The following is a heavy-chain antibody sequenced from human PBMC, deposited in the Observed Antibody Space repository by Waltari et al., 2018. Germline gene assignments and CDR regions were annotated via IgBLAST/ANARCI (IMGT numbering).Heavy chain of an antibody. V-gene: IGHV1-69*01. CDR2: IIPIFGTT. J-gene: IGHJ4*02. Sequence: QVQLVQSGAEVKKLGSSVKVSCKASGGTVSSYATSWVRQAPGQGLEWMGGIIPIFGTTNYAQKFQGRVTITADESTSTAYMELSSLRSEDTAVYYCARGDGSSWYDGYFDYWGQGTLVTVSS. D-gene: IGHD6-13*01. CDR1: GGTVSSYA. CDR3: ARGDGSSWYDGYFDY.